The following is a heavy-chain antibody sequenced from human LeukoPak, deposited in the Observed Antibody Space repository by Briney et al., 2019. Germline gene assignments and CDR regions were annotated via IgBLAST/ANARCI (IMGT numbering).Heavy chain of an antibody. Sequence: GGSLRLSCTASGFTFGDYAMSWVRQAPGKGLEWVGFIRSKAYGGTTEYAASVKGRFTISRDDSKSIAYLQMNSLKTEDTAVYYCTGDSSGWKIDYWGQGTLVTVSS. CDR3: TGDSSGWKIDY. D-gene: IGHD6-19*01. V-gene: IGHV3-49*04. CDR2: IRSKAYGGTT. CDR1: GFTFGDYA. J-gene: IGHJ4*02.